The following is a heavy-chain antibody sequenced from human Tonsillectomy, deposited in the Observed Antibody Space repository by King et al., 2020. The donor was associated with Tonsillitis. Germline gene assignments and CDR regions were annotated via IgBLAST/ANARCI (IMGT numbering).Heavy chain of an antibody. V-gene: IGHV3-15*01. J-gene: IGHJ4*02. CDR2: IKSKTDGGTT. D-gene: IGHD3-3*01. CDR3: TTAAYYGFWSGYFPFDY. Sequence: VQLVESGGGLVKPGGSLRLSCAASGFTFSNAWMSWVRQAPGKGLEWVGRIKSKTDGGTTDYAAPVKGRFTISRDDSKNTRYLQMNSLKTEDTAVYYCTTAAYYGFWSGYFPFDYWGQGTLVTVSS. CDR1: GFTFSNAW.